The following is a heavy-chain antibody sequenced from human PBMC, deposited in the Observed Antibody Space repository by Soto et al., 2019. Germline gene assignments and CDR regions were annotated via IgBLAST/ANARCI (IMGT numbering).Heavy chain of an antibody. D-gene: IGHD2-15*01. J-gene: IGHJ4*02. CDR3: AKGLVVVAAVLDH. Sequence: GGSLRLSCAASGFTFSSYAMSWVRQAPGKRLEWVSAISGSGGSTYYADSVKGRFTISRDNAKNSLWLQMNSLRAEDTAMYYCAKGLVVVAAVLDHWGQGTRVTVSS. V-gene: IGHV3-23*01. CDR2: ISGSGGST. CDR1: GFTFSSYA.